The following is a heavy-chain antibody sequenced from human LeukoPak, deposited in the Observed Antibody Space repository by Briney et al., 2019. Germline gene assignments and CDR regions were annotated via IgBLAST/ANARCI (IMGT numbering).Heavy chain of an antibody. Sequence: SETLSLTCAVYGGSFSGYYWSWIRQPPGKGLEWIGEINHSGSTNYNPSLKSRVTISVDTSKNQFSLKLSSVTAADTAVHYCARAPGYCSGGSCSYYYGMDVWGQGTTVTVSS. D-gene: IGHD2-15*01. CDR3: ARAPGYCSGGSCSYYYGMDV. V-gene: IGHV4-34*01. J-gene: IGHJ6*02. CDR2: INHSGST. CDR1: GGSFSGYY.